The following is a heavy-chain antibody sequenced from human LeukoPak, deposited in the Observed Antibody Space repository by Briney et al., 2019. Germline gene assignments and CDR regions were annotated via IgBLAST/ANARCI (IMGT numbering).Heavy chain of an antibody. J-gene: IGHJ4*02. CDR2: IYYSGST. CDR3: ARGAEWGLTFDY. CDR1: GGSISSGDYY. Sequence: PSETLSLTCTVSGGSISSGDYYWSWIRQPPGKGLEWIGYIYYSGSTYYNPSLKSRVTISVDTSKNQFSLKLSSVTAADTAVYYCARGAEWGLTFDYWGQGTLVTVSS. V-gene: IGHV4-30-4*01. D-gene: IGHD7-27*01.